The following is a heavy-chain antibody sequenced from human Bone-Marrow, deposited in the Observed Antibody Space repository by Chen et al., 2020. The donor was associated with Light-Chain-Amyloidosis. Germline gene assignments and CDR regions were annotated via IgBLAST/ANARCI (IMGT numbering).Heavy chain of an antibody. D-gene: IGHD3-3*01. J-gene: IGHJ5*02. CDR2: ISDRGNT. CDR3: ARAVLLYYDYWSAQGTWFDP. CDR1: GGSFNNYH. Sequence: QVQLQQAGTGLLKPSETLSLTCTVYGGSFNNYHWSWIRQSPQRGLEWIGDISDRGNTNYSPSLRRRLTISLGTSKNQFSMTLTSVTAADTGVYYCARAVLLYYDYWSAQGTWFDPWGQGTLVVVS. V-gene: IGHV4-34*02.